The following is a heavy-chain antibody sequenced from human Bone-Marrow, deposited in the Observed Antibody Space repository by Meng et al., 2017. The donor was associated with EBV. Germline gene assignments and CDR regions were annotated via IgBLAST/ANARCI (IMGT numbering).Heavy chain of an antibody. Sequence: QVQLVHSGAEVKNPGASVKVSCKAFGYTFTSYGISWVRQAPGQGLEWMGWISAYNGNTNYAQKLQGRVTMTTDTSTSTAYTELRSLRSDDTAVYYCARDHGLEWPADYWGQGTLVTVSS. CDR2: ISAYNGNT. J-gene: IGHJ4*02. CDR1: GYTFTSYG. V-gene: IGHV1-18*01. CDR3: ARDHGLEWPADY. D-gene: IGHD3-3*01.